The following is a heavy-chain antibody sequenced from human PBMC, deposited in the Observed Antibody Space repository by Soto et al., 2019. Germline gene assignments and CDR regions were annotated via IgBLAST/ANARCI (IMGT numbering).Heavy chain of an antibody. CDR2: LSASGGST. CDR3: AHPRGYGVFDAYDI. D-gene: IGHD4-17*01. Sequence: EVQLLESGGGLVQPGGSLRLSCAASGFTFSTYAMSWVRQAPGKGLEWVSALSASGGSTYYADSVKGRFTISRDNSMNALYLQMNGLRIEDTAVYYCAHPRGYGVFDAYDIWGQGTMVTVSS. J-gene: IGHJ3*02. CDR1: GFTFSTYA. V-gene: IGHV3-23*01.